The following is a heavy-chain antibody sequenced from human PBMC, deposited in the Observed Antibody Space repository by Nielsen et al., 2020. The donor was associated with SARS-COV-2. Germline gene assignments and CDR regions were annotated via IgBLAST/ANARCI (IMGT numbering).Heavy chain of an antibody. CDR2: INQDAREK. CDR1: GFTFRVYW. J-gene: IGHJ5*02. D-gene: IGHD5-18*01. V-gene: IGHV3-7*03. Sequence: GESLKISCAASGFTFRVYWMTWVRQAPGKGLEWVANINQDAREKYYVDSVKGRFSISRDNAKRSLYLEMTSLTAEDTAVYFCAREWIQLWTNWFDPWGQGTLVTVSS. CDR3: AREWIQLWTNWFDP.